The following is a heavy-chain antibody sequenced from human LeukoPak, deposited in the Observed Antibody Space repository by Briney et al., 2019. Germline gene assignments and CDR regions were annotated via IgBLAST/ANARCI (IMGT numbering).Heavy chain of an antibody. CDR3: ARPRGSSGPPNY. Sequence: GGSLRLSCAASGFTFSSYGMHWVRQAPGKGLEWVAVIWYDGSNKYYADSVKGRFTISRDNSNNTLYLQMNSLRAEDTAVYYCARPRGSSGPPNYWGQGTLVTVSS. CDR2: IWYDGSNK. D-gene: IGHD6-19*01. J-gene: IGHJ4*02. V-gene: IGHV3-33*01. CDR1: GFTFSSYG.